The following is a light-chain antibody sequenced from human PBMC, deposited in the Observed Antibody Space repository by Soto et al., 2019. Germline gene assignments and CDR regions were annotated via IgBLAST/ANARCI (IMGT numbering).Light chain of an antibody. CDR3: QQHNSYSAA. J-gene: IGKJ1*01. V-gene: IGKV1-5*03. CDR1: QTISSS. Sequence: MHMTQSPSTLSGSVSSRFTLSSRASQTISSSLAWYQQKPGKAPKLLIYKASTLKSGVPSRFSGSGSGTEFTLTISSPQPDDFATYYCQQHNSYSAAFVQGTKV. CDR2: KAS.